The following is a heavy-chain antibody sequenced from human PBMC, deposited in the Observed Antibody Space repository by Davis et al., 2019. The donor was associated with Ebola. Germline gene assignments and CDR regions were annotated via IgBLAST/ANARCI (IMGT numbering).Heavy chain of an antibody. CDR3: ARSSYQPDY. CDR1: GFTFSSYW. V-gene: IGHV3-74*01. CDR2: INPDGSFT. J-gene: IGHJ4*02. D-gene: IGHD2-2*01. Sequence: GESLKISCAASGFTFSSYWMHWVRQAPGKGLVWVSRINPDGSFTDYADSVKGRFSISRDSTSNTLYLQMNGLRAEDTAVYYYARSSYQPDYWGQGTLVTVSS.